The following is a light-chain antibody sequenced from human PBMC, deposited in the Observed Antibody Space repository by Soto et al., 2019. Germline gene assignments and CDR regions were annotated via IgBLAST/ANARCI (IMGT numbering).Light chain of an antibody. CDR2: YND. Sequence: QSVLTQPPSASGTPRQRVTISCSGSSSNIGDNAVNWYQQLPGKAPKLHIYYNDQLPSGVSDRFSGSRSGTSASLAISGLQSEDEATYYCATWDGSLNGWVFGGGTKLTVL. J-gene: IGLJ3*02. V-gene: IGLV1-36*01. CDR1: SSNIGDNA. CDR3: ATWDGSLNGWV.